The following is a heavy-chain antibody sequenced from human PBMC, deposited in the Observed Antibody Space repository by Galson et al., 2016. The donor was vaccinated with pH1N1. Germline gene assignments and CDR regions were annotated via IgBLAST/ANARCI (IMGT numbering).Heavy chain of an antibody. CDR2: IKEDGSET. V-gene: IGHV3-7*01. CDR3: VSLVHDY. CDR1: GFNFSAFW. J-gene: IGHJ4*02. D-gene: IGHD2-8*02. Sequence: SLRLSCAASGFNFSAFWMTWVRQAPGKGLEWVANIKEDGSETYHVDSVKGRFTISRDNAKNSLYLQMHSLRVEDTAVYYCVSLVHDYWGQGTLVRVSS.